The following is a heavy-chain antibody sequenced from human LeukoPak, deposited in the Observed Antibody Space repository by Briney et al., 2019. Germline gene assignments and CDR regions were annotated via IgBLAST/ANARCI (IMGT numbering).Heavy chain of an antibody. CDR1: GFTFSSYD. Sequence: GGSLRLSCAASGFTFSSYDMHWVRQATGKGLEWVSAIGTAGDTYYPGSVKGRFTISRENAKNSLYLQMNSLRAGDTAVYYCATCSGGSCYRDAFDIWGQGTMVTVSS. J-gene: IGHJ3*02. CDR2: IGTAGDT. CDR3: ATCSGGSCYRDAFDI. D-gene: IGHD2-15*01. V-gene: IGHV3-13*01.